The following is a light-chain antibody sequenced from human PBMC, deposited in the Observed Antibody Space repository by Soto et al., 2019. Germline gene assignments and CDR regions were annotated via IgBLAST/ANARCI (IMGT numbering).Light chain of an antibody. V-gene: IGKV3-15*01. CDR1: QYISTN. J-gene: IGKJ5*01. CDR3: QQYNKWPQT. Sequence: EIVLTQSPGTLSLSPGVRATLSCRASQYISTNLAWYQQKHGQAPRLLIYGASTRATGIPARFSGSGSGTELTITISSLQSEDFEVYDCQQYNKWPQTFGQGTRLEIK. CDR2: GAS.